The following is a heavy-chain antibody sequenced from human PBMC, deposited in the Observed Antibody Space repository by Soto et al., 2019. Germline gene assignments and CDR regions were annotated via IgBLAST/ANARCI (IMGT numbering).Heavy chain of an antibody. Sequence: ASVKVSCKASGYTFTSYDINWVRQATGQGLEWMGWMNPNSGNTGYAQKFQGRVTMTRNTSISTAYMELSSLRSEDTAVYYCARGIVVVPAAMSWGLAWAVDDWGEGTLVTVSS. CDR2: MNPNSGNT. V-gene: IGHV1-8*01. D-gene: IGHD2-2*01. J-gene: IGHJ4*02. CDR3: ARGIVVVPAAMSWGLAWAVDD. CDR1: GYTFTSYD.